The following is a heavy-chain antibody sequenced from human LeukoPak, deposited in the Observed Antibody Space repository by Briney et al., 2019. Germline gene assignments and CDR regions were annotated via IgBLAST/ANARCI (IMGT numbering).Heavy chain of an antibody. CDR1: GFTFSSYA. V-gene: IGHV3-30-3*01. J-gene: IGHJ4*02. D-gene: IGHD3-22*01. CDR3: ARDLAMIVPPFGDDY. Sequence: PGGSLRLSCVASGFTFSSYAMHWARQAPGKGLEWVAVISYDGSNKYYADSVKGRFTISRDNSKNTLYLQMNSLRAEDTAVYYCARDLAMIVPPFGDDYWGQGTLVTVSS. CDR2: ISYDGSNK.